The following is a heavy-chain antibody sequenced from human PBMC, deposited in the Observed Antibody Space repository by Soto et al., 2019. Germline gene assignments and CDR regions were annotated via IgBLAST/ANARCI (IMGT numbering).Heavy chain of an antibody. CDR1: GFTFSGYA. Sequence: PGVSLRLSCAASGFTFSGYAMSWVRQAPGKGLEWVSAISGSGGSTYYADSVKGRFTISRDNSKNTLYLQMSSLRAEDTAVYYCXKRPVYGDYGNWGYFDLWGRGTLVTVSS. CDR2: ISGSGGST. D-gene: IGHD4-17*01. CDR3: XKRPVYGDYGNWGYFDL. J-gene: IGHJ2*01. V-gene: IGHV3-23*01.